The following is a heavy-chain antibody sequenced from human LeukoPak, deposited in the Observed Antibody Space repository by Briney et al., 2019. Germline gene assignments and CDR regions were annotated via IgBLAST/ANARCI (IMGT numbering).Heavy chain of an antibody. V-gene: IGHV3-30*02. CDR2: IRYDGSNK. Sequence: GGSLRLSCAASGFPFSSYGMHCVRQAPGKGLEWVAFIRYDGSNKYYADSVKGRFTISRDNAKNSLYLQMNSLRAEDTAVYYCSSDGRIEQWSQDYYYYYTDVWGKGTTVTVSS. CDR1: GFPFSSYG. D-gene: IGHD5-18*01. J-gene: IGHJ6*03. CDR3: SSDGRIEQWSQDYYYYYTDV.